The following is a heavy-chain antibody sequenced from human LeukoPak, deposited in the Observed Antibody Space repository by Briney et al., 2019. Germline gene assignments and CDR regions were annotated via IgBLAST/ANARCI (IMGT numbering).Heavy chain of an antibody. CDR3: ARDLGTYYYDSSGYYFDY. V-gene: IGHV3-21*01. CDR2: VSSSSSYV. J-gene: IGHJ4*02. CDR1: GFTFSSYS. D-gene: IGHD3-22*01. Sequence: GGSLRLSCEASGFTFSSYSMNWVRQAPGKGLEWVSSVSSSSSYVYYADSVKGRFTISRDNAKNSLYLQMNSLRAEDTAVYYCARDLGTYYYDSSGYYFDYWGQGTLVTVSS.